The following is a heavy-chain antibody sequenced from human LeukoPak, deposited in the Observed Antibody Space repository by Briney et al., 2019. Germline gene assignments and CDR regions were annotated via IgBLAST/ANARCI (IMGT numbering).Heavy chain of an antibody. CDR2: IYYSGST. J-gene: IGHJ4*02. CDR1: GGSTSTSSYY. CDR3: ASAVIYGGNTFDY. D-gene: IGHD4-23*01. V-gene: IGHV4-30-4*08. Sequence: PSETLSLTCSVSGGSTSTSSYYWGWVRQPPGKGLEWIGYIYYSGSTYYNPSLKSRVTISVDTSKNQFSLKLSSVTAADTAVYYCASAVIYGGNTFDYWGQGTLVTVSS.